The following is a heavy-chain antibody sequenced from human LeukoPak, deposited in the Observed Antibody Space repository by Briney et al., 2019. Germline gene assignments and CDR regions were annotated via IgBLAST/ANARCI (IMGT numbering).Heavy chain of an antibody. Sequence: GRSLRLSCAASGFTFSSYGMHWVRQAPGKGLEWVAVISYDGSNKYYADSVKGRFTISRDNSKNTLYLQMNSLRAEDTAVYYCAKDYYYGSDPGWFDPWGQGTLVTVSS. CDR2: ISYDGSNK. CDR3: AKDYYYGSDPGWFDP. D-gene: IGHD3-10*01. CDR1: GFTFSSYG. J-gene: IGHJ5*02. V-gene: IGHV3-30*18.